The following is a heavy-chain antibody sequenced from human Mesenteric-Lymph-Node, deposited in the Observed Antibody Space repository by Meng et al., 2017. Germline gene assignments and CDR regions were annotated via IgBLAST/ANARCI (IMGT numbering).Heavy chain of an antibody. D-gene: IGHD1-26*01. CDR3: TGEWEAVSNCFDP. J-gene: IGHJ5*02. Sequence: ASVKVSCKAYGYTFKSYGISWVRQAPGEGLEWMGWTNSYEDKTTYAQKYQGRLSMTTDTSTSTAYMELRSLRSDDTAVYYCTGEWEAVSNCFDPWGQGTLVTVSS. CDR2: TNSYEDKT. CDR1: GYTFKSYG. V-gene: IGHV1-18*01.